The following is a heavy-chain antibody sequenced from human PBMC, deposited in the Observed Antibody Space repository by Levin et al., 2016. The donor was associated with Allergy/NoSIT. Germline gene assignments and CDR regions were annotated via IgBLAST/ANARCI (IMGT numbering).Heavy chain of an antibody. CDR3: ARKIYDIFGEAFDI. V-gene: IGHV1-69*13. CDR1: GGTFSSYA. Sequence: SVKVSCKASGGTFSSYAISWVRQAPGQGLEWMGGIIPIFGTANYAQKFQGRVTITADESTSTAYMELSSLRSEDTAVYYCARKIYDIFGEAFDIWGQGTMVTVSS. J-gene: IGHJ3*02. D-gene: IGHD3-9*01. CDR2: IIPIFGTA.